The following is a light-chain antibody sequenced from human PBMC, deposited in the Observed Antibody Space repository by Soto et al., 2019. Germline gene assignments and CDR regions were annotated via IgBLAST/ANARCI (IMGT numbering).Light chain of an antibody. CDR3: QSYDSRMTIAV. CDR1: SSDVGGYYY. J-gene: IGLJ2*01. CDR2: DDS. Sequence: QSALTQPPSASGSPGQTVTISCTGTSSDVGGYYYVSWYQQHPGKAPKLMIYDDSNRPSGVPDRFSGSKSGNTASLAITGLRGEEEADYHCQSYDSRMTIAVFGAGTKLTVL. V-gene: IGLV2-8*01.